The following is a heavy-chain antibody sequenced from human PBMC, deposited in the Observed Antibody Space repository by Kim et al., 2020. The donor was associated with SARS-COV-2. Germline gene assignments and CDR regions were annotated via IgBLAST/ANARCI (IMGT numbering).Heavy chain of an antibody. CDR2: IKQDGSEK. CDR1: GFTFSSYW. Sequence: GGSLRLSCAASGFTFSSYWMSWVRQAPGKGLEWVANIKQDGSEKYYVDSVKGRFTISRDNAKNSLYLQMNSLRAEDTAVYYCARGVVLLWFGELFDYWGQGTLVTVSS. V-gene: IGHV3-7*03. D-gene: IGHD3-10*01. J-gene: IGHJ4*02. CDR3: ARGVVLLWFGELFDY.